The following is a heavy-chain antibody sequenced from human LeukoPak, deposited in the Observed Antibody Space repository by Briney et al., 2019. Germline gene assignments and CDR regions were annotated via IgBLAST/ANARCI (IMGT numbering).Heavy chain of an antibody. CDR1: GASISSYY. CDR3: ARRGNTKGNRFDP. D-gene: IGHD1/OR15-1a*01. Sequence: SSETLSLTCTVSGASISSYYWSWIRQPPGKGLEWIGYIYYSGSTNYNPSLKSRVTISVDTSKNQFSLKLSSVTAADTAVYYCARRGNTKGNRFDPWGQGTLVTVSS. V-gene: IGHV4-59*01. J-gene: IGHJ5*02. CDR2: IYYSGST.